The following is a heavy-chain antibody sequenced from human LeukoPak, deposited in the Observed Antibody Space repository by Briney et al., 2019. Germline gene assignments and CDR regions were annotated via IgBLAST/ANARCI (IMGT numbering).Heavy chain of an antibody. CDR1: GFTFSDYI. CDR2: IRRGANSYTT. D-gene: IGHD6-19*01. CDR3: SREGGVGGNSAFDI. V-gene: IGHV3-72*01. Sequence: GGSLRLSCAASGFTFSDYIMDWVRQAPGKGLEWVCRIRRGANSYTTEYAASVKGRFTISRDDSKNSLYLHMNSLKTEDTAVYHYSREGGVGGNSAFDIWGQGTMVTVSS. J-gene: IGHJ3*02.